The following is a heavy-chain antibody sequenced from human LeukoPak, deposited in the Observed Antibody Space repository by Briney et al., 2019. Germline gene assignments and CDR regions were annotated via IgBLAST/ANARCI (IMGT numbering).Heavy chain of an antibody. CDR3: ARGRGVVVAGSVDY. CDR1: GFTVSSNY. V-gene: IGHV4-34*01. Sequence: GSLRLSCAASGFTVSSNYMSWVRQAPGKGLEWIGEINHSGSTNYNPSLKSRVTISVDTSKNQFSLKLSSVTAADTAVYYCARGRGVVVAGSVDYWGQGTLVTVSS. D-gene: IGHD2-15*01. CDR2: INHSGST. J-gene: IGHJ4*02.